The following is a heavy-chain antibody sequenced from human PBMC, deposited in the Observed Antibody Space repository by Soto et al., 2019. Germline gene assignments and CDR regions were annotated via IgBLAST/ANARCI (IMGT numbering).Heavy chain of an antibody. Sequence: QLLQSGGGLVQPGGSLTLSCAASGFTFGTTDMSWVRQAPGEGLEWVSTIDGSGGITYYADSVKGRFTICRDNSRNTVYLQMNSLRGYDTALYYCVKNSGGFNTGGQGALGTGSS. V-gene: IGHV3-23*01. CDR2: IDGSGGIT. CDR1: GFTFGTTD. CDR3: VKNSGGFNT. J-gene: IGHJ4*02. D-gene: IGHD3-10*01.